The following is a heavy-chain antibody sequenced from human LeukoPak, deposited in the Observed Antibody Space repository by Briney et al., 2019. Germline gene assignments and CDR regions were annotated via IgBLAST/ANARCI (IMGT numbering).Heavy chain of an antibody. Sequence: ASVKVSCKASGYTFTSYYMHWVRQAPGQGLEWMGIINPSGGSTSYAQKFRGRVTMTRDTSTSTVYMELSSLGSEDTAVYYCARDRYSYRAYDYWGQGTLVTVSS. CDR2: INPSGGST. CDR1: GYTFTSYY. CDR3: ARDRYSYRAYDY. V-gene: IGHV1-46*01. D-gene: IGHD5-18*01. J-gene: IGHJ4*02.